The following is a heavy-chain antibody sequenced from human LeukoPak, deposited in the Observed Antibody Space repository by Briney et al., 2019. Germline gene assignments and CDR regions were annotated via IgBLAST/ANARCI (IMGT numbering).Heavy chain of an antibody. J-gene: IGHJ6*02. Sequence: ASVKVSCKASCYTFTSYYIHWVRQAPGQGLEWMGIINASGGSTIYAQKFQGRVTMTRDTSTSTAYMELSSLRSEDTAVYYCARGDSNYYYGVDVWGQGTTVTVSS. CDR3: ARGDSNYYYGVDV. D-gene: IGHD4-11*01. CDR2: INASGGST. CDR1: CYTFTSYY. V-gene: IGHV1-46*01.